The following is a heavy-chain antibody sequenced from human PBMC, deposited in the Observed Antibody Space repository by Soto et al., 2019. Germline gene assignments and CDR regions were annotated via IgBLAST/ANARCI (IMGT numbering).Heavy chain of an antibody. CDR2: IFASGGST. Sequence: EVRLLESGGDLVQPGGSLRLSCAGSGFTFSSYPMSWVRQAPGKGLEWVSGIFASGGSTYYADSVMGRFTIFRDNSKNTLYLQMTSLRAEDTAIYYCAKGVWANWGLYFFDHWGLGTLVTVSS. CDR3: AKGVWANWGLYFFDH. CDR1: GFTFSSYP. D-gene: IGHD7-27*01. J-gene: IGHJ4*02. V-gene: IGHV3-23*01.